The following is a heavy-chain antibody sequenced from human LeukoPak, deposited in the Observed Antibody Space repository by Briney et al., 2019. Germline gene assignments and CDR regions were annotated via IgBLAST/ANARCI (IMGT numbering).Heavy chain of an antibody. CDR1: GGSISSYY. D-gene: IGHD4-11*01. J-gene: IGHJ4*02. CDR2: IYYSGST. Sequence: SETLSLTCTVSGGSISSYYWRWIRQPPGKGLEWIGYIYYSGSTNYNPSLKSRVTISVDTSKNQFSLKLSSVTAADTAVYYCARSGSTTVTPLDYWGQGTLVIVSS. CDR3: ARSGSTTVTPLDY. V-gene: IGHV4-59*01.